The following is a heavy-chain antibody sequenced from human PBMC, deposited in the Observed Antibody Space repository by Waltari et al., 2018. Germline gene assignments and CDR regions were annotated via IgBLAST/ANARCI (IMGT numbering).Heavy chain of an antibody. CDR2: SIPILGKA. V-gene: IGHV1-69*12. J-gene: IGHJ3*02. CDR1: GGTFSSYA. CDR3: ARFRSYDMGAVDI. Sequence: QVQLVQSGAEVKKPGSSVKVSCKASGGTFSSYAISWVRQAPGQGLEWMGGSIPILGKAKYAQEFQGRVTITADESTSTAYMELSSLRSEDTAVYYCARFRSYDMGAVDIWGQGTMVTVSS. D-gene: IGHD3-9*01.